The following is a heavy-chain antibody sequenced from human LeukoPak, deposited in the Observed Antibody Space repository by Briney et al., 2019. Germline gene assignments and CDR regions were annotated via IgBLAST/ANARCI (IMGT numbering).Heavy chain of an antibody. J-gene: IGHJ4*02. V-gene: IGHV3-15*01. CDR1: GFTFSNAW. CDR3: TTDLFDILTGYVDY. D-gene: IGHD3-9*01. CDR2: IKSKTDGGTT. Sequence: GGSLRLSCAASGFTFSNAWMSWVRQAPGKGLEWVGRIKSKTDGGTTDYAAPVKGRFTISRDDSKNTLYLQMNSLKTEDTAVHYCTTDLFDILTGYVDYWGQGTLVTVSS.